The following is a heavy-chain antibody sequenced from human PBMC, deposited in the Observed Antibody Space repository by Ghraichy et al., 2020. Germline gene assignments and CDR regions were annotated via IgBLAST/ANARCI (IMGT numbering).Heavy chain of an antibody. J-gene: IGHJ5*02. Sequence: SQTLSLTCTVSSGSISNENYYYNWIRQPAGKGLEWIGRIYFRGTNNYEPSLKNRVTISLDTSKNQFSLEMTSVTAADTAIYFCARGGASNFAPVDLWGQGTLVTVSP. V-gene: IGHV4-61*02. CDR2: IYFRGTN. CDR1: SGSISNENYY. CDR3: ARGGASNFAPVDL. D-gene: IGHD2-2*01.